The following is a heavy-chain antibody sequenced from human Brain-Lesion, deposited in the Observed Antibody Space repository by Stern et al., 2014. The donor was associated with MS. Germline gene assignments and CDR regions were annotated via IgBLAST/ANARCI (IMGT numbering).Heavy chain of an antibody. D-gene: IGHD2-2*01. J-gene: IGHJ6*02. CDR1: GGSISSGGYY. CDR3: ARGRVVPGFQYYATDV. V-gene: IGHV4-61*02. Sequence: QMQLVESGPGLVKPSQTLSLSCTVSGGSISSGGYYWSWIRQPAGKGLEWIGRIFKSGSTSYNPSLKSRATITIDQSQNPFSLRLNSMTAADTAVYYCARGRVVPGFQYYATDVWGQGTTVIVSS. CDR2: IFKSGST.